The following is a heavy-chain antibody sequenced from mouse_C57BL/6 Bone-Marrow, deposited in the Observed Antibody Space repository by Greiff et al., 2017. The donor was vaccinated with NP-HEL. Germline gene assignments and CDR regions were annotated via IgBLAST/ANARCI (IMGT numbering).Heavy chain of an antibody. J-gene: IGHJ2*01. D-gene: IGHD1-1*02. V-gene: IGHV1-20*01. CDR2: INPYNGDT. CDR3: AGFNGDYFDY. Sequence: VQLQQPGPELVKPGASVKISCKASGYSFTGYFMNWVMQSHGKSLEWIGRINPYNGDTFYNQKFKAKATLTVDKSSSTAHMELRSLTSEDSTVYYYAGFNGDYFDYWGQGTTLTVSS. CDR1: GYSFTGYF.